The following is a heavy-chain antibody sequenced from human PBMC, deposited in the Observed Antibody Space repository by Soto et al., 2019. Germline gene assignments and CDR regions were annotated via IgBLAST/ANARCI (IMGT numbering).Heavy chain of an antibody. CDR3: ARRVNYYDSSGSSWFDP. D-gene: IGHD3-22*01. J-gene: IGHJ5*02. Sequence: SETLSLTCTVSGGSINSGGYSWTWIRQPPGKGLEWIGFIYHTGTTYYNPSLKSRVTISVDRSKNQFSLKLNSVTAADTAVYYCARRVNYYDSSGSSWFDPWGQGALVT. CDR1: GGSINSGGYS. V-gene: IGHV4-30-2*01. CDR2: IYHTGTT.